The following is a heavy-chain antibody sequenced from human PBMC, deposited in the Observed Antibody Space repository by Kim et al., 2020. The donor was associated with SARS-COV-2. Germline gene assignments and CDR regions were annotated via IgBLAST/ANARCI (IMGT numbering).Heavy chain of an antibody. CDR1: GYTFTSYA. D-gene: IGHD5-12*01. V-gene: IGHV7-4-1*02. CDR2: INTNTGNP. J-gene: IGHJ4*02. CDR3: AREDGIGGNSGYDWDFDY. Sequence: ASVKVSCKASGYTFTSYAMNWVRQAPGQGLEWMGWINTNTGNPTYAQGFTGRFVFSLDTSVSTAYLQISSLKAEDTAVYYCAREDGIGGNSGYDWDFDYWGQGTLVTVSS.